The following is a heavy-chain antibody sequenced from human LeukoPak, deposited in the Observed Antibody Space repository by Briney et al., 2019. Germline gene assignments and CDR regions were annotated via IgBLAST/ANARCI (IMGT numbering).Heavy chain of an antibody. Sequence: PSETLSLTCTVSGGSISSYYWSWIRQPPGKGPEWIGYIYYSGSTNYNPSLKSRVTISVDTSKNQFSLKLSSVTAADTAVYYCARWFGGVINWGQGTLVTVSS. J-gene: IGHJ4*02. CDR1: GGSISSYY. CDR2: IYYSGST. CDR3: ARWFGGVIN. D-gene: IGHD3-16*02. V-gene: IGHV4-59*01.